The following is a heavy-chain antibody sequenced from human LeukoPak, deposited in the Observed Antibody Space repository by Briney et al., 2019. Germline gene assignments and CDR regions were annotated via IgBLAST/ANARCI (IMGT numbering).Heavy chain of an antibody. CDR3: ARELVVVAATSFDP. V-gene: IGHV1-2*02. CDR1: GYTFTGYY. D-gene: IGHD2-15*01. Sequence: ASMKVSCKASGYTFTGYYMHWVRQAPGQGLEWMGWINPNSGGTNYAQKFQGRVTMTRDTSISTAYMELSRLRSDDTAVYYCARELVVVAATSFDPWGQGTLVTVSS. J-gene: IGHJ5*02. CDR2: INPNSGGT.